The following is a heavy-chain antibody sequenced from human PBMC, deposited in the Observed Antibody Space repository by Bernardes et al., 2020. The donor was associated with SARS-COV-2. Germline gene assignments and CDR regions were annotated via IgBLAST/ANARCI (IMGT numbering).Heavy chain of an antibody. CDR2: INHSGST. J-gene: IGHJ6*02. V-gene: IGHV4-34*01. D-gene: IGHD3-16*02. CDR1: GGSFSGYY. CDR3: ARARTGYRFTRDYYGMDV. Sequence: SETLSLTCAVYGGSFSGYYWSWIRQPPGKGLEWIGEINHSGSTNYNPSLKSRFSISVDTSKNQFSLKLSSVTAADTAMYYCARARTGYRFTRDYYGMDVWGQGTTVTVSS.